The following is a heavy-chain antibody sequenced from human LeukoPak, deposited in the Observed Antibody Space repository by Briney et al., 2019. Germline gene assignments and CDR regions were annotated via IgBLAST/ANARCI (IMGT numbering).Heavy chain of an antibody. CDR1: GYTFTSYD. CDR3: VRLHWESGGIYFYYYMDV. D-gene: IGHD3-16*01. CDR2: MNPNNGNT. J-gene: IGHJ6*03. V-gene: IGHV1-8*01. Sequence: PRASVKVSCKASGYTFTSYDINWVRQAPGQGLEWMASMNPNNGNTAYARKFQGRVTMTRNTSIGTAYLELSALRSEGTAVYYCVRLHWESGGIYFYYYMDVWGKGTTVTVSS.